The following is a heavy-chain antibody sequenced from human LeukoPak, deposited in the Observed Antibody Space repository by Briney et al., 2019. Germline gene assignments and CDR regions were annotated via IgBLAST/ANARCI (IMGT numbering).Heavy chain of an antibody. V-gene: IGHV5-51*01. Sequence: GASLKISCKGSGYSFTSYWIGWVRPMPGKGLEWMGIIYPGDSDTRYSPSFQGQVTISADKSISTAYPQWSSLKASDTAMYYCARRGYSYGYDYWGQGTLVTVSS. J-gene: IGHJ4*02. CDR3: ARRGYSYGYDY. CDR2: IYPGDSDT. CDR1: GYSFTSYW. D-gene: IGHD5-18*01.